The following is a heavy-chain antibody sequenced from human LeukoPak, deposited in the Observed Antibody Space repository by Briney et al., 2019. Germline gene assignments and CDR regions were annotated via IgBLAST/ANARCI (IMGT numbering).Heavy chain of an antibody. V-gene: IGHV3-30-3*01. D-gene: IGHD6-13*01. J-gene: IGHJ4*02. CDR2: ISYDGINK. CDR3: AKDRSSSWFPGGTHLGYFDY. CDR1: GFTFTTYA. Sequence: GGSLRLSCAASGFTFTTYAMHWVRQAPGKGLEWVADISYDGINKYYADSVKGRFTISRDNFKNTLYLQMNSLRAEDTAVYYCAKDRSSSWFPGGTHLGYFDYWGQGTLVTVSS.